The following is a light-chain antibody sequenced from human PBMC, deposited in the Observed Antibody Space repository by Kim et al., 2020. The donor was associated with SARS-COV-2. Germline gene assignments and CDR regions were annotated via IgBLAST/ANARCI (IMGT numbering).Light chain of an antibody. CDR3: QAWDSSIYV. Sequence: SYELTQPPSVSVSPGQTASITCSGDKLGDKYASWYQQKPGQSPVVVIFRDNRRPSGIPERFSGSNSGNTVTLTISGTQAMDEADYYCQAWDSSIYVFGTGTKVTVL. CDR1: KLGDKY. V-gene: IGLV3-1*01. J-gene: IGLJ1*01. CDR2: RDN.